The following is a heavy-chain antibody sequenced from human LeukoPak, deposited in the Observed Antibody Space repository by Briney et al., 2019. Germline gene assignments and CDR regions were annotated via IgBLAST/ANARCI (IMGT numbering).Heavy chain of an antibody. CDR2: ISSNGGST. J-gene: IGHJ4*02. Sequence: GGSLRLSCAASGFTFSSYAMHWVRQAPGKGLEYVSAISSNGGSTYYANSVKGRFTISRDNSKNTLYLQMGSLRAEDMAVYYCARELSSRYGYYFDYWGQGTLVTVSS. CDR3: ARELSSRYGYYFDY. D-gene: IGHD6-13*01. CDR1: GFTFSSYA. V-gene: IGHV3-64*01.